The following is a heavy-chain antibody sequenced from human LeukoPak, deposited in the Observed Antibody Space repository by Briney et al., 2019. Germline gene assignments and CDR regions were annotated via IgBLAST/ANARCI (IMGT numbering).Heavy chain of an antibody. Sequence: PGGSLRLSCAASGFTFSSYGMHWVRQAPGKGLEWVAVISYDGSNKYYADSVKGRFTISRDNSKNTLYLQMNSLRAEDTAVYYCANEMWRWLQSEGVGGFDYWGQGTLVTVSS. CDR3: ANEMWRWLQSEGVGGFDY. D-gene: IGHD5-24*01. CDR1: GFTFSSYG. J-gene: IGHJ4*02. V-gene: IGHV3-30*18. CDR2: ISYDGSNK.